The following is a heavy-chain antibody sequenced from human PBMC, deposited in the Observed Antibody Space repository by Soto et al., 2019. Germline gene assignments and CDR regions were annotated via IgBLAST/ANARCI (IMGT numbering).Heavy chain of an antibody. CDR3: AREEDAAIVTMDY. CDR2: ISSSSTDI. Sequence: QPGGSLRLSCAASGFSFSDYSMKWVLQTPGKGLEWLSYISSSSTDIYYTDSVKGRFTISRDNAKNSLYLQLNSLRDEDTAVYYCAREEDAAIVTMDYWGQGTLVTLS. J-gene: IGHJ4*02. CDR1: GFSFSDYS. D-gene: IGHD5-18*01. V-gene: IGHV3-48*02.